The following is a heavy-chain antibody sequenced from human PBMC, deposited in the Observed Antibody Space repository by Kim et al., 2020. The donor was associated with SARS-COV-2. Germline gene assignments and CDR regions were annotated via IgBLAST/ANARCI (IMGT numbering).Heavy chain of an antibody. CDR2: ISYDGSNK. Sequence: GGSLRLSCAASGFTFSSYGMHWVRQAPGKGLEWVAVISYDGSNKYYADSVKGRFTISRDNSKNTLYLQMNSLRADDTVVYYCAKGDTTYYDFWSGYYQKNWFDPWDPGTLLTFSS. D-gene: IGHD3-3*01. J-gene: IGHJ5*02. CDR1: GFTFSSYG. CDR3: AKGDTTYYDFWSGYYQKNWFDP. V-gene: IGHV3-30*18.